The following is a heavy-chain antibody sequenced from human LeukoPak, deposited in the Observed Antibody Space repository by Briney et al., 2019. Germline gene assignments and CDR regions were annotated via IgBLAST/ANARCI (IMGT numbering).Heavy chain of an antibody. Sequence: PSETLSLTCTVSGGSISSYYWSWIRQPPGKGLEWIGCIYYSGSTNYNPSLKSRVTISVDTSKNQFSLRLSSVTAADTAVYYCARDGDGYTLEGWFDPWGQGTLVTVSS. V-gene: IGHV4-59*01. CDR2: IYYSGST. D-gene: IGHD5-24*01. CDR3: ARDGDGYTLEGWFDP. J-gene: IGHJ5*02. CDR1: GGSISSYY.